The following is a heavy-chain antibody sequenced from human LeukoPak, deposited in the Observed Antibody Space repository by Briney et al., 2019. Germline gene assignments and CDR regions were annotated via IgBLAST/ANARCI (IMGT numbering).Heavy chain of an antibody. J-gene: IGHJ6*03. V-gene: IGHV3-30*02. CDR3: AGDPLYYYDSSGYPYYYYYMDV. CDR1: GFTFSSYG. Sequence: PGGSLRLSCAASGFTFSSYGMHWVRQAPGKGLEWLAFIRYDGSNKYYADSVKGRFTISRDNSKNTVYLQMNSLRSEDTAVYYCAGDPLYYYDSSGYPYYYYYMDVWGKGTTVTVSS. CDR2: IRYDGSNK. D-gene: IGHD3-22*01.